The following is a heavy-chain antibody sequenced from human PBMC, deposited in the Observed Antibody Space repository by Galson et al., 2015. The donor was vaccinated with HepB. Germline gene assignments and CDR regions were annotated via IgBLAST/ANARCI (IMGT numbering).Heavy chain of an antibody. Sequence: SLRLSCAASGFTSSRYVISWVRQAPGKGLEWVSAISGSGGSTYYADSVKGRFTTSRDNSKSTLYLQMNSLRAEDTAVYYCARDPRGTYGAFDTWGQGTMVAVSS. J-gene: IGHJ3*02. CDR1: GFTSSRYV. CDR3: ARDPRGTYGAFDT. D-gene: IGHD1-26*01. CDR2: ISGSGGST. V-gene: IGHV3-23*01.